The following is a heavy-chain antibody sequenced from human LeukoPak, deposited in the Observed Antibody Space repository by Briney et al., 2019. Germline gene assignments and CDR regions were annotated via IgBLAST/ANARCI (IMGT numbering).Heavy chain of an antibody. D-gene: IGHD3-16*01. J-gene: IGHJ6*03. CDR2: IYPGDSDT. V-gene: IGHV5-51*01. Sequence: GESLKISCKGSGYSFTSYWIGWVRQMPGKGLEWMGIIYPGDSDTRYSPSFQGQVAISADKPISTAYLQWSSLKASDTAMYYCARRHGDYYYYMDVWGKGTTVTVSS. CDR3: ARRHGDYYYYMDV. CDR1: GYSFTSYW.